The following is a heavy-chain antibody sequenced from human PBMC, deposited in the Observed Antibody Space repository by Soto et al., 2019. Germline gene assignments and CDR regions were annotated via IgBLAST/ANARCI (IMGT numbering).Heavy chain of an antibody. V-gene: IGHV3-30*18. CDR1: VCTFSSYG. Sequence: VGSLRLSCVCSVCTFSSYGMHWVRQSAGKWLEWVAVTAYDESEKYYADSVKGRFTISRDNSRNTLFLQMNSLRVEDTAIYYCAKNDDPFEYWGQGTLVSVSS. CDR2: TAYDESEK. CDR3: AKNDDPFEY. D-gene: IGHD1-1*01. J-gene: IGHJ4*02.